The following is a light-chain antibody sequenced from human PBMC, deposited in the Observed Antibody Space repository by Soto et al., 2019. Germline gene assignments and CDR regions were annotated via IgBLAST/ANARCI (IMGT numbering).Light chain of an antibody. Sequence: DIQMTQSPSTLSASVGDRATITCRASQSISSWLAWYQQKPGKDPKLLIYKASSLESGVPSRFSGSGSATDFTLTISSVQPDDFAAYYCCQSFTFGPGTKVDIK. V-gene: IGKV1-5*03. J-gene: IGKJ3*01. CDR3: CQSFT. CDR1: QSISSW. CDR2: KAS.